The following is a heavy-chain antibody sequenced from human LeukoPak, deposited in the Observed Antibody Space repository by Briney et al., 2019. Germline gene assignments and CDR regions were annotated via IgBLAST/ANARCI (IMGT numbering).Heavy chain of an antibody. CDR2: IYSNGGT. CDR1: GFAVSSNY. J-gene: IGHJ4*02. CDR3: ARGVTMMIVAPGY. Sequence: GGSLRPSRAASGFAVSSNYMTWVRQAPGRGLEWVSVIYSNGGTYYADSVKGRFTISRDNSKNTVYLQMDSLRAEDTAVYYCARGVTMMIVAPGYWGQGTLVTVSS. V-gene: IGHV3-53*01. D-gene: IGHD3-22*01.